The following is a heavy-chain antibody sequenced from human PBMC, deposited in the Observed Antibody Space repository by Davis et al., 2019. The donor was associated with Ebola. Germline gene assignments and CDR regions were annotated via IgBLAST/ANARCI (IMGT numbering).Heavy chain of an antibody. CDR2: ISSDGGIT. Sequence: GESLKISCAASGFTFSRYWMHWVRQAPGKGLVYVSRISSDGGITSYADSVKGRFTISRDNAKNTLYLQMNSLRDEDTAVYYCARGTHYAHDYWSQGTLVTVSS. CDR3: ARGTHYAHDY. J-gene: IGHJ4*02. D-gene: IGHD2-2*01. V-gene: IGHV3-74*01. CDR1: GFTFSRYW.